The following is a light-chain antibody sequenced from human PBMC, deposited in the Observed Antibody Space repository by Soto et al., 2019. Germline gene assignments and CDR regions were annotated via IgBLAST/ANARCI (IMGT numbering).Light chain of an antibody. J-gene: IGLJ3*02. Sequence: QSALTQPPSASGTPGQRVTISCSGSSSNVGINAVSWYQQLPGTAPKLLIYTTNQRPSGVPDRFSGSKSGTSASLAISGLQSEDEADYSCAAWDDSLNAPVFGGGTKLTVL. V-gene: IGLV1-44*01. CDR3: AAWDDSLNAPV. CDR2: TTN. CDR1: SSNVGINA.